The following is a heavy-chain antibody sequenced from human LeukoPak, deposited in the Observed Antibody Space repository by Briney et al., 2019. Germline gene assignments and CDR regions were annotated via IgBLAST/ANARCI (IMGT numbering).Heavy chain of an antibody. CDR1: GYTFTSYG. D-gene: IGHD2-21*02. Sequence: ASVKVSCKASGYTFTSYGISWVRQAPGQGLEWTGWISAYNGNTNYAQKLQGRVTMTTDTSTSTAYMELRSLRSDDTAVYYCVRGDNVVSTAILLLRYWGQGTLVAVSS. CDR2: ISAYNGNT. V-gene: IGHV1-18*01. J-gene: IGHJ1*01. CDR3: VRGDNVVSTAILLLRY.